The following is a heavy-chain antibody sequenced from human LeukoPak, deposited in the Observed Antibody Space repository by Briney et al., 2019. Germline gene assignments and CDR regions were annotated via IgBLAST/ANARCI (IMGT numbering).Heavy chain of an antibody. V-gene: IGHV1-24*01. CDR1: GYTLTELS. CDR2: FDPEDGET. CDR3: ARTVGITMIVVVQHFDY. D-gene: IGHD3-22*01. Sequence: GASVKVSCKVSGYTLTELSMHWVRQAPGKGLEWMGGFDPEDGETIYAQKFQGRVTMTTDTSTSTAYMELRSLRSDDTAVYYCARTVGITMIVVVQHFDYWGQGTLVTVSS. J-gene: IGHJ4*02.